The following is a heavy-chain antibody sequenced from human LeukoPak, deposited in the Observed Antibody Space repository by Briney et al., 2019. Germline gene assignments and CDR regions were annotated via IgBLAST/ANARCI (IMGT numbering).Heavy chain of an antibody. CDR2: IIPILGIA. D-gene: IGHD2-15*01. CDR1: GGTFSSYT. V-gene: IGHV1-69*02. CDR3: ARLNCSGGSCYGGGFDY. J-gene: IGHJ4*02. Sequence: SVKVSCKASGGTFSSYTIRWVRQAPGQGLEWMGRIIPILGIANYAQKFQGRVTITADKSTSTAYRELSSLRSEDAAVYYCARLNCSGGSCYGGGFDYWGQGTLVTVSS.